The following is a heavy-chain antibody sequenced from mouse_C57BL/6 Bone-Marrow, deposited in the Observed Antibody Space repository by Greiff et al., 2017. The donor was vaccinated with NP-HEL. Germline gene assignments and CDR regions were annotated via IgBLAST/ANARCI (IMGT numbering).Heavy chain of an antibody. CDR3: ARLLGRGYYFDY. Sequence: EVQVVESEGGLVQPGSSMKLSCTASGFTFSDYYMAWVRQVPEKGLEWVANINYDGSSTYYLDSLKSRFIISRDNAKNILYLQMSSLQSEDTATYYCARLLGRGYYFDYWGQGTTLTVSS. CDR2: INYDGSST. CDR1: GFTFSDYY. D-gene: IGHD4-1*01. V-gene: IGHV5-16*01. J-gene: IGHJ2*01.